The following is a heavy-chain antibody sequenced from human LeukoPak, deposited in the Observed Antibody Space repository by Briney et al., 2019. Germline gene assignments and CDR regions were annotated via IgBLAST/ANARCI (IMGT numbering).Heavy chain of an antibody. Sequence: ASVKVSCKTSGYTFSTYSVTWVRQAPGQGLEWMGWISTYNGDTKYAQRLQGRLTLTTDTSTGTAYMDLRSLRSDDTAVIYCARIRSNSWPPFPDHWGQGTLLIVSS. CDR3: ARIRSNSWPPFPDH. V-gene: IGHV1-18*01. CDR2: ISTYNGDT. D-gene: IGHD2/OR15-2a*01. CDR1: GYTFSTYS. J-gene: IGHJ5*02.